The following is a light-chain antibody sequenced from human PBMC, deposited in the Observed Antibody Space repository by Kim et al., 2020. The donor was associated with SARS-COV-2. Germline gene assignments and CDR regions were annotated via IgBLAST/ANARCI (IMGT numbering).Light chain of an antibody. CDR3: TSYAGSNNLYV. CDR1: SRDGGGYDY. J-gene: IGLJ1*01. Sequence: SAPISCTGTSRDGGGYDYVSWYQQHPGKAPHLMIYEVSKRPSGVPDRFSGSKSGNTASLTVSGLQAEDEADYYCTSYAGSNNLYVFGTGTKVTVL. CDR2: EVS. V-gene: IGLV2-8*01.